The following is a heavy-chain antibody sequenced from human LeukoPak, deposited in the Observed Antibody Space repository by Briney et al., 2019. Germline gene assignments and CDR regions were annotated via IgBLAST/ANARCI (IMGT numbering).Heavy chain of an antibody. Sequence: GGSLRLSCAASGFTFSSYAMSWVRQAPGKGLERVSTISGSGGSTYYADSVKGRFTISRDNSKNTLYLQMNSLRAEDTAIYYCAKGHSSSWYVVYFDYWGQGTLVTVSS. V-gene: IGHV3-23*01. CDR2: ISGSGGST. CDR1: GFTFSSYA. J-gene: IGHJ4*02. D-gene: IGHD6-13*01. CDR3: AKGHSSSWYVVYFDY.